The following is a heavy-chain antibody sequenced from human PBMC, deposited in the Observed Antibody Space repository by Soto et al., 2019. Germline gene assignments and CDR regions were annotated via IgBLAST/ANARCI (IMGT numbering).Heavy chain of an antibody. CDR3: ARAGTNYYDSSGYRYYFDY. CDR1: GGTFSSYA. V-gene: IGHV1-69*13. D-gene: IGHD3-22*01. CDR2: IIPIFGTA. J-gene: IGHJ4*02. Sequence: SVKVSCKAPGGTFSSYAISWVRQAPGQGLEWMGGIIPIFGTANYAQKFQGRVTITADESTSTAYMELSSLRSEDTAVYYCARAGTNYYDSSGYRYYFDYWGQGTLVSVS.